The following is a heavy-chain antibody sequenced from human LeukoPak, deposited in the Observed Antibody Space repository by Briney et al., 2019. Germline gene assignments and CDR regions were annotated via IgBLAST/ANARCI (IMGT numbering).Heavy chain of an antibody. CDR2: IYTSGST. D-gene: IGHD3-22*01. Sequence: SETQSLTCAVSGGSTSSYYWSWIRQPAGKGLEWIGRIYTSGSTNYNPSLKSRVTMSVDTSKNQFSLKLSSVTAADTAVYYCARVLDYYDSSGSKVIYMDVWGKGTTVTVSS. V-gene: IGHV4-4*07. CDR1: GGSTSSYY. CDR3: ARVLDYYDSSGSKVIYMDV. J-gene: IGHJ6*03.